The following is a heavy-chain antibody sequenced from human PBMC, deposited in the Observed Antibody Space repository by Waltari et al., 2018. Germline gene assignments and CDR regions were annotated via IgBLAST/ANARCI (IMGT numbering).Heavy chain of an antibody. CDR3: ASLYYYGSGSDSLSLYY. Sequence: QVQPVQPGAEVKTPGASVMVSCTVSGYTLTELSMLWVRQAPDKGLEWMVGFDPEDGETIYAQKFQGRVTMTEDTSTDTAYMELSSLRSEDTAVYYCASLYYYGSGSDSLSLYYWGQGTLVTVSS. V-gene: IGHV1-24*01. CDR1: GYTLTELS. D-gene: IGHD3-10*01. CDR2: FDPEDGET. J-gene: IGHJ4*02.